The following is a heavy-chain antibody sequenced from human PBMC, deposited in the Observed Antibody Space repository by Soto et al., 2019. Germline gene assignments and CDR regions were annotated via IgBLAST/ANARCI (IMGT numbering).Heavy chain of an antibody. J-gene: IGHJ4*02. V-gene: IGHV3-9*01. CDR1: GFTFDNYA. CDR2: ITWNSASV. CDR3: AKDIMDAGGDYDRITV. D-gene: IGHD4-17*01. Sequence: GGSLRLSCAASGFTFDNYAMHWVRQPPGKGLEWVSGITWNSASVLYADSVKGRFTISRDNAKSSLYLQMNSLRLEDTAFYYCAKDIMDAGGDYDRITVWGQGTLVTVSS.